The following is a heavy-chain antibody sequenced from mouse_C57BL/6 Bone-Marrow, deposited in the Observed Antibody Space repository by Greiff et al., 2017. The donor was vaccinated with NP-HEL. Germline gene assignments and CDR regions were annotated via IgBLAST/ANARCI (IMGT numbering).Heavy chain of an antibody. V-gene: IGHV1-64*01. CDR2: IHPNSGST. CDR1: GYTFTSYW. Sequence: QVQLQQSGAELVKPGASVKLSCKASGYTFTSYWMHWVKQRPGQGLEWIGMIHPNSGSTNYNEKFKSKATLTVDKSSSTAYMQLSSLTSEDSAVYYCARSDGYQLLDYWGQGTTLTVSS. CDR3: ARSDGYQLLDY. D-gene: IGHD2-3*01. J-gene: IGHJ2*01.